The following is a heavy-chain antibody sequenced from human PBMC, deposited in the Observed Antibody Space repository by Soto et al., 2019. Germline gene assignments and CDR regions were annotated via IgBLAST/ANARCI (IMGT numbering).Heavy chain of an antibody. J-gene: IGHJ6*02. CDR3: ARVPIPGIYGEDV. CDR2: SIPIFGTT. Sequence: QVQLVQSGAEVRKPGSSVKVSCKASGGTFGNYGISWVRQAPGQGLEWMGKSIPIFGTTNYAQKFQGRITITADRSTRTAYMELSSLRSEDTAVYYCARVPIPGIYGEDVWGQGTTVTVS. D-gene: IGHD3-10*01. V-gene: IGHV1-69*06. CDR1: GGTFGNYG.